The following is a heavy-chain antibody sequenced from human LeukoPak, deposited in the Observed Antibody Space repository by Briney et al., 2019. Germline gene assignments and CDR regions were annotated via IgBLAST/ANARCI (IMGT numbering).Heavy chain of an antibody. V-gene: IGHV4-59*01. D-gene: IGHD6-13*01. CDR3: ARGYSSSWNYFDY. CDR1: GGSISNYW. Sequence: PSETLSLTCAASGGSISNYWWSWIRQPPGKGLEWIGYVFDSGGTNYNPSLKSRVTISVDTSKKQFSLKLSSVTAADTAVYYCARGYSSSWNYFDYWGQGTRVTVSS. CDR2: VFDSGGT. J-gene: IGHJ4*02.